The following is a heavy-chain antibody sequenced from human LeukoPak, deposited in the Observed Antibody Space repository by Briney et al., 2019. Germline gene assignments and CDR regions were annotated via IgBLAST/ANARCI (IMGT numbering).Heavy chain of an antibody. V-gene: IGHV3-53*01. D-gene: IGHD6-19*01. Sequence: SVKGRFTISRDNSKNTLYLQMNSLRAEDTAVYYCASNHYSGYSSGWYPDYWGQGTLVTVSS. J-gene: IGHJ4*02. CDR3: ASNHYSGYSSGWYPDY.